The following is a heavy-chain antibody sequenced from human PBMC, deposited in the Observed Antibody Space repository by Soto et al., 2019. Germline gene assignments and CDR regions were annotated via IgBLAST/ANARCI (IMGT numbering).Heavy chain of an antibody. CDR3: ARVDPQLVGGYYYYYYGMDV. D-gene: IGHD6-13*01. Sequence: ASVKVSCKASGYIFSSYGISWVRQAPGQGLEWMGWVSAYNGNTNYPQKLQGRVTMTTDTSTSTAYMELRSLRSDDTAVYYCARVDPQLVGGYYYYYYGMDVWGQGTTVTVS. V-gene: IGHV1-18*01. J-gene: IGHJ6*02. CDR1: GYIFSSYG. CDR2: VSAYNGNT.